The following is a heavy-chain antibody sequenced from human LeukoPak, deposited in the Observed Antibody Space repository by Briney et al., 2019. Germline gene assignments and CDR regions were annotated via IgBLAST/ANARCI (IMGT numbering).Heavy chain of an antibody. J-gene: IGHJ4*02. CDR3: ATMDIVVVPAAHTSVGD. V-gene: IGHV1-69*13. Sequence: PVKVSCKASGGTFSSYAISWVRQAPGQGLEWMGGIIPIFGTANYAQKFQGRVTITADESTSTAYMELSSLRSEDTAVYYCATMDIVVVPAAHTSVGDWGQGTLVTVSS. CDR1: GGTFSSYA. CDR2: IIPIFGTA. D-gene: IGHD2-2*03.